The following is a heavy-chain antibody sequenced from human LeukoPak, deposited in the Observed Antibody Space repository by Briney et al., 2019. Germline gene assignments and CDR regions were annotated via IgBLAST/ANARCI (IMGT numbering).Heavy chain of an antibody. CDR1: GFTVSSNY. Sequence: GGSLRLSCAASGFTVSSNYMSWVRQAPGKGLEWVSVIYSGGSTYYADSVKGRFTISRDNSKNTLYLQMNSLRAEDTAVYYCARFYYDSSGSSFDYWGQGTLVTVSS. D-gene: IGHD3-22*01. CDR3: ARFYYDSSGSSFDY. CDR2: IYSGGST. J-gene: IGHJ4*02. V-gene: IGHV3-53*01.